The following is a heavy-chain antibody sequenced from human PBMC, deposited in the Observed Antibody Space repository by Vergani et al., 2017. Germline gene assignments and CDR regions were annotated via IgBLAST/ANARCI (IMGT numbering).Heavy chain of an antibody. J-gene: IGHJ2*01. D-gene: IGHD2-2*03. CDR3: AKAPGYCSTTSCESWGYFDL. CDR1: GFTFSSYA. V-gene: IGHV3-23*01. Sequence: EVQLLESGGGLVQPGGSLRLSCAASGFTFSSYAMSWVRQAPGKGLEWVSTISGSGTTYYADSVKGRFTISRDNSKNTLYLQMNSLRAEDTAVYYCAKAPGYCSTTSCESWGYFDLWGRGTLVTVSS. CDR2: ISGSGTT.